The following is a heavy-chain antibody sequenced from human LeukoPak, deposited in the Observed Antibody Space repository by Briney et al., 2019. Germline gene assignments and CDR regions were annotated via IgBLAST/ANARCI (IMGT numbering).Heavy chain of an antibody. CDR3: ARNPSSGPRRPGAFDI. CDR2: INHSGST. V-gene: IGHV4-34*01. D-gene: IGHD3-22*01. Sequence: NPSETLSLTCAVYGGSFSGYYWSWIRQPPGKGLEWIGEINHSGSTNYNPSLKSRVTISVDTSKNQFSLKLSSVTAADTAVYYCARNPSSGPRRPGAFDIWGQGTMVTVSS. J-gene: IGHJ3*02. CDR1: GGSFSGYY.